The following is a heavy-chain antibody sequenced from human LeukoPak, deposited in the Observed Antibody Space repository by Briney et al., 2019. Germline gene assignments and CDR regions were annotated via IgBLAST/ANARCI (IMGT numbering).Heavy chain of an antibody. CDR1: GGTFSSHA. D-gene: IGHD6-13*01. V-gene: IGHV1-69*05. CDR3: ARAQPKGYSSSWYDY. J-gene: IGHJ4*02. Sequence: SVKVSCKASGGTFSSHAISWVRQAPGQGLEWMGGIIPIFGTANYAQKFQGRVTITTDESTSTAYMELSSLRSEDTAVYYCARAQPKGYSSSWYDYWGQGTLVTVSS. CDR2: IIPIFGTA.